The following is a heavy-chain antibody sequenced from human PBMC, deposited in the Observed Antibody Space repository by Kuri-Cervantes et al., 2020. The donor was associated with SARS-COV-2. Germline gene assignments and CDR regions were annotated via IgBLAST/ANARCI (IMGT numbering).Heavy chain of an antibody. Sequence: GGSLRLSCAASGFTFSSYGMHWVRQAPGKGLEWVAVIWYDGSNKYYADSVKGRFTISRDNSKNTLYLQMSSLRPEDTAVYYCTREIRGYYSAYWGQGTLVTVSS. V-gene: IGHV3-33*01. CDR1: GFTFSSYG. D-gene: IGHD2-21*01. CDR2: IWYDGSNK. J-gene: IGHJ4*02. CDR3: TREIRGYYSAY.